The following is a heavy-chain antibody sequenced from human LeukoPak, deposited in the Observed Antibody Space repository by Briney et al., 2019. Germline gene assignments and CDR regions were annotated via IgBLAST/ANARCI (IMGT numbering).Heavy chain of an antibody. CDR1: GGTFSSYT. CDR2: IIPILGIA. CDR3: ASSPVTLTHYYYYYMDV. J-gene: IGHJ6*03. V-gene: IGHV1-69*02. D-gene: IGHD5-18*01. Sequence: GASVKVSCKASGGTFSSYTISWVRQAPGQGLEWMGRIIPILGIANYAQKFQGRVTITADKSTSTAYMELSSLRSEDTAVYYCASSPVTLTHYYYYYMDVWGKGTTVTVSS.